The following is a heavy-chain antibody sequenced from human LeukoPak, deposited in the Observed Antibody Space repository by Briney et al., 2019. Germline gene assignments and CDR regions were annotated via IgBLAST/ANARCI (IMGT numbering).Heavy chain of an antibody. Sequence: PGGSLRLSCAASGFTFSSYAMHWVRQAPGKGLEWVSVIYSGGSTYYADSVKGRFTISRDNSKNTLYLQMNSLRAEDTAVYYCARDIGMRDVWGQGTTVTVSS. CDR2: IYSGGST. CDR1: GFTFSSYA. CDR3: ARDIGMRDV. D-gene: IGHD1-14*01. V-gene: IGHV3-53*01. J-gene: IGHJ6*02.